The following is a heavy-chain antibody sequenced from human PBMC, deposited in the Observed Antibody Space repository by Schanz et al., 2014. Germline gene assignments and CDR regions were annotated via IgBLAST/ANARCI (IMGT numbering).Heavy chain of an antibody. J-gene: IGHJ6*02. Sequence: EVQVVESGGGLVRPGGSLRLSCSGFTVSAYSANWVRQAPGKGLEWVSVIYSGDNTYYADSVKGRFTISRDNSKNTVYLQMNSLRAEDTAVYFCASLIGTTSAHFYGMDVWGQGTTVTVSS. CDR1: GFTVSAYS. V-gene: IGHV3-66*01. CDR3: ASLIGTTSAHFYGMDV. CDR2: IYSGDNT. D-gene: IGHD1-7*01.